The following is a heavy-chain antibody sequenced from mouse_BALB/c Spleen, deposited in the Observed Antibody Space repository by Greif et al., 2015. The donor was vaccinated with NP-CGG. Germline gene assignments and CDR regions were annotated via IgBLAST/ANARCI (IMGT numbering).Heavy chain of an antibody. Sequence: EVNVVESGGGLVKPGGSLKLSCAASGFAFSSYDMSWVRQTPEKRLEWVAYISSGGGSTYYPDTVKGRFTISRDNAKNTLYLQMSSLKSEDTAMYYCARQITTDYFDYWGQGTTLTVSS. V-gene: IGHV5-12-1*01. J-gene: IGHJ2*01. CDR1: GFAFSSYD. D-gene: IGHD1-1*01. CDR2: ISSGGGST. CDR3: ARQITTDYFDY.